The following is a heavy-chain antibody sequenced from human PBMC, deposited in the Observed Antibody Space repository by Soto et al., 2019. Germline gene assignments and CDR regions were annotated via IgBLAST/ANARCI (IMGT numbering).Heavy chain of an antibody. D-gene: IGHD7-27*01. CDR3: ASHWGQAKRYYQYGMDV. V-gene: IGHV1-69*12. J-gene: IGHJ6*02. CDR1: GGTFNSYA. CDR2: IIPIFGTA. Sequence: QVQLVQSGAEVKKPGSSVKVSCKASGGTFNSYAISWVRQAPGQGLEWMGGIIPIFGTADYAQKFQGRITITADESTSPAYMELSSLRSEDTAVYYCASHWGQAKRYYQYGMDVWGQGTTVTVSS.